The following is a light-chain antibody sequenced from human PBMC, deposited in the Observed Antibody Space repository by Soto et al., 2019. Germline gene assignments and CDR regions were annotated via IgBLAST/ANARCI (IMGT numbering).Light chain of an antibody. J-gene: IGKJ1*01. Sequence: AIQMTQSPSSLSASVGDRVTITCRASQDIRKDLGCYQKKPGKTPKLLIFAASSLQSGVPSRFSGSGSGTDFTLTISSLQAKDFASYYSLQDLNYPWTFGQGTKVEIE. CDR1: QDIRKD. CDR3: LQDLNYPWT. CDR2: AAS. V-gene: IGKV1-6*01.